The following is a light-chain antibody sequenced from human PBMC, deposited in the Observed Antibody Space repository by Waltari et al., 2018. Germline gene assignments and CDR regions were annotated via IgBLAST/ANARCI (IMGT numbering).Light chain of an antibody. V-gene: IGKV1-9*01. J-gene: IGKJ5*01. Sequence: IQLTQSPSSLSTSVGDRVTITCRASQGINTYLAWYQQKSGKAPKLLIYAASTLQSGVPSRFSGSGSGTDFTLTISSLQPEDVATYYCQQLATYPITSGQGTRLEIK. CDR2: AAS. CDR1: QGINTY. CDR3: QQLATYPIT.